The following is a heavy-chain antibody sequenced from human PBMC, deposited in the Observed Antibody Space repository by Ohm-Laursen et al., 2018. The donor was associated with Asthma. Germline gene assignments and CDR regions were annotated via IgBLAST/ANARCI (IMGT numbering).Heavy chain of an antibody. J-gene: IGHJ5*02. CDR3: ARAQSSAVAASKWFDH. CDR1: GYTFTSYA. CDR2: INAGNGNT. D-gene: IGHD2-15*01. V-gene: IGHV1-3*01. Sequence: SVKVSCKASGYTFTSYAMHWVRQAPGQRLEWMGWINAGNGNTKYSQKFQGRVTITRDTSASTAYMELSSLRSEDTAVYYCARAQSSAVAASKWFDHWGQGTLVTVSS.